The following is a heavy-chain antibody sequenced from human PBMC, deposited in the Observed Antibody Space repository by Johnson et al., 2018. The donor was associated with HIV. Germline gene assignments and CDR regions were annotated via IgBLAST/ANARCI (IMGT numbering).Heavy chain of an antibody. CDR2: IYSGGGT. J-gene: IGHJ3*02. CDR1: GCTVSNNY. Sequence: MLLVESGGGLVQSGGSLRVSCAASGCTVSNNYMSRVRQAPGKGLEWVSLIYSGGGTYYADSVKGRITISRDNSKKTLYLQMNSLRAEDTAVYYWAKDGNVLMVYDENDAVDIWGQGTMVTVSS. D-gene: IGHD2-8*01. V-gene: IGHV3-66*01. CDR3: AKDGNVLMVYDENDAVDI.